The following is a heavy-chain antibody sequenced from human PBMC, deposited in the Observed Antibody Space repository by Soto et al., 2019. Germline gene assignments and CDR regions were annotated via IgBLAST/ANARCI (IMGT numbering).Heavy chain of an antibody. J-gene: IGHJ4*02. D-gene: IGHD6-19*01. V-gene: IGHV3-64*01. CDR2: INTNGVNT. CDR3: ARGRVEDSSGWATYFDY. Sequence: EVQLVESGGGLVQPGGSLRLCCAASEFTFSGYSMFWVRQAPGKGLEYVSAINTNGVNTFYAKSVKGRFTISRDNSKNTMYLLMGSLRAEDMAVYYCARGRVEDSSGWATYFDYWGQGTLVTVSS. CDR1: EFTFSGYS.